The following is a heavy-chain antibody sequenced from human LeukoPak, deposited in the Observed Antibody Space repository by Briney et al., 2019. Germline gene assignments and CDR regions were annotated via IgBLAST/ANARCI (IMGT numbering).Heavy chain of an antibody. CDR3: AKDGDYYDILTGPAYYFDY. D-gene: IGHD3-9*01. V-gene: IGHV3-23*01. CDR1: GFTFSSYA. J-gene: IGHJ4*02. CDR2: ISGSGGST. Sequence: PGGSLRLSCAASGFTFSSYAVSWVRQAPGKGLEWVSAISGSGGSTYYADSVKGRFTISRDNSKNTLYLQMNSLRAEDTAVYYCAKDGDYYDILTGPAYYFDYWGQGTLVTVSS.